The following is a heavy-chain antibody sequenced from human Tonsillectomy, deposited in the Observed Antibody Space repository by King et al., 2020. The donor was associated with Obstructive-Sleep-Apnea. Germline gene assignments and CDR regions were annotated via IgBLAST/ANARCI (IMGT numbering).Heavy chain of an antibody. CDR1: GDSISSYY. CDR3: ASLLGWELFHYFDY. Sequence: QLQESGPGLVKPSETLSLTCTVSGDSISSYYWSWIRQPPGKALEWIGYMFYSGSIKYNPSLKSRVTISIDTSKSQFSLRLSSVTAADTAVYYCASLLGWELFHYFDYWGQGALVTVSS. D-gene: IGHD3-10*01. CDR2: MFYSGSI. J-gene: IGHJ4*02. V-gene: IGHV4-59*12.